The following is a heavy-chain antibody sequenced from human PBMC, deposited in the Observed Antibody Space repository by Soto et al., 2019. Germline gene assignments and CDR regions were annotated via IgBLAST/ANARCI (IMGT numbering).Heavy chain of an antibody. CDR3: ASEAEGWFDP. J-gene: IGHJ5*02. CDR2: IYHSGST. V-gene: IGHV4-30-2*01. Sequence: PSETLSLTCAVSGGSISSGGYSWSWIRQPPGKGLEWIGYIYHSGSTYYNPSLESRVTISVDRSKNQFSLKLSSVTAADTAVYYCASEAEGWFDPWGQGTLVTVSS. CDR1: GGSISSGGYS. D-gene: IGHD6-19*01.